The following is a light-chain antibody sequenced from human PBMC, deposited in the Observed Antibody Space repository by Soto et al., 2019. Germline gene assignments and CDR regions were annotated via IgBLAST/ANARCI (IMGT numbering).Light chain of an antibody. Sequence: EIVMTQSPATLSVSPGERTTLSCRASQSVGNNLAWYQQKPGQAPRVVIYGASTRAPGVPETFSGSGSGSEFTLTISSLQSEDSAIYYCQQYSDWPRTFGQGTKVDIK. CDR1: QSVGNN. V-gene: IGKV3-15*01. CDR3: QQYSDWPRT. J-gene: IGKJ1*01. CDR2: GAS.